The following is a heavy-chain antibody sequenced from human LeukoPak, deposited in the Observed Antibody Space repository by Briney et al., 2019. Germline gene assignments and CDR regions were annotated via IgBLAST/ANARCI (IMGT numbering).Heavy chain of an antibody. V-gene: IGHV4-34*01. CDR3: ARTGYYDSSGSRSRTGPPNK. Sequence: SETLSLTCAVYGGSFSGYYWSWIRQPPGKGLEWIGEINYSGSTNYNPSLKSRVTISVDTSKNQFSLKLSSVTAADTAVYYCARTGYYDSSGSRSRTGPPNKWGQGTLVTVSS. D-gene: IGHD3-22*01. CDR1: GGSFSGYY. J-gene: IGHJ4*02. CDR2: INYSGST.